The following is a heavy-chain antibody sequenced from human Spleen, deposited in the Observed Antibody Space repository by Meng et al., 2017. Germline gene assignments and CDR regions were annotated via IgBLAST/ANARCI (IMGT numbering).Heavy chain of an antibody. CDR1: GGSFSDYY. D-gene: IGHD4-11*01. J-gene: IGHJ4*02. CDR3: ARGPTTMAHDFNY. Sequence: QVQRKQWGAGLVKPSETLSLTCVVSGGSFSDYYWSWIRQPPGKGLEWIGEINHSGSTNYNPSLESRATISVDTSQNNLSLKLSSVTAADSAVYYCARGPTTMAHDFNYWGQGTLVTVSS. CDR2: INHSGST. V-gene: IGHV4-34*01.